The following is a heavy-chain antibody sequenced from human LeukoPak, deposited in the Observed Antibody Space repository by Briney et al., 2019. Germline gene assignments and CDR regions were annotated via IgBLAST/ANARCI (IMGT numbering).Heavy chain of an antibody. D-gene: IGHD6-19*01. CDR2: IYYSGST. J-gene: IGHJ4*02. Sequence: PSETLSLTCTVSGGSISSGDYYWSWIRQPPGKGLEWIRYIYYSGSTNYNPSLKSRVTISVDTSKNQFSLKLSSVTAADTAVYYCARHVSGWGLQYYFDYWGQGTLVTVSS. CDR1: GGSISSGDYY. CDR3: ARHVSGWGLQYYFDY. V-gene: IGHV4-30-4*01.